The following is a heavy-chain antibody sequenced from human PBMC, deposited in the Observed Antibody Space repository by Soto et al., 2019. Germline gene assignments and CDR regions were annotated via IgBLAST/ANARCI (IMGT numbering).Heavy chain of an antibody. D-gene: IGHD3-16*01. CDR2: ISPYTGNT. Sequence: QVQLVQSGDEVKKPGASVKVSCKASGYIFVNYGIAWGRQAPGQGREWMGWISPYTGNTHSATKVQGRLTMTTDTSTSTAYMDMGSLTADDTAVYYCVMVDNYVTPTPQDVWGQGTTVTVSS. CDR3: VMVDNYVTPTPQDV. J-gene: IGHJ6*02. CDR1: GYIFVNYG. V-gene: IGHV1-18*01.